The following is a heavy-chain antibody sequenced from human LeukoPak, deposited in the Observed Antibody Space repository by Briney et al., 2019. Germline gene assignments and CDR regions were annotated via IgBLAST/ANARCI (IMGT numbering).Heavy chain of an antibody. CDR1: GYTFTNYD. V-gene: IGHV1-8*03. Sequence: ASVKVSCKASGYTFTNYDINWVRQATGQGLEWMGWMNPNSGNTGYAQKFQGRVTITRDTSATTAYMELSSLRSEDTAVYYCTRGTGCTGGSCSYYGMDVWGQGTTVTVSS. CDR2: MNPNSGNT. CDR3: TRGTGCTGGSCSYYGMDV. J-gene: IGHJ6*02. D-gene: IGHD2-15*01.